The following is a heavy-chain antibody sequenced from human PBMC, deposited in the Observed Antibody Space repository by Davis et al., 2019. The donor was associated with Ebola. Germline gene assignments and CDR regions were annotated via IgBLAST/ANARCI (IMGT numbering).Heavy chain of an antibody. Sequence: GESLKISCAASGFTFTDYAMSWVRQAPGKGLEWVSRISGGSDNKDYADSVKGRFTVSRDNSKNSLYLQMNSLRAEDTAVYYCARDRLAWGLGPNDSWGQGTLVIVSS. CDR3: ARDRLAWGLGPNDS. CDR1: GFTFTDYA. V-gene: IGHV3-23*01. CDR2: ISGGSDNK. D-gene: IGHD7-27*01. J-gene: IGHJ5*01.